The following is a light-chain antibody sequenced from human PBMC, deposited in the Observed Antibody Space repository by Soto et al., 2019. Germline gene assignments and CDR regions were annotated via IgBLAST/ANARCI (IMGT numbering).Light chain of an antibody. J-gene: IGKJ4*01. CDR3: QQAYSFPLT. CDR1: QDVSSW. V-gene: IGKV1D-12*01. Sequence: DLQMTQSPSSVSASVGDRITITCRASQDVSSWLAWYQQKPGKAPKLLIHTASTLQSGVPSRFSGSGSGTDFTLTISSLQPGDFATYFCQQAYSFPLTFGGGTKVEIK. CDR2: TAS.